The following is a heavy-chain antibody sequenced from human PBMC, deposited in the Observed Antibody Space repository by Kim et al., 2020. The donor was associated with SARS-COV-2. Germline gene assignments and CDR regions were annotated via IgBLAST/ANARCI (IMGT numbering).Heavy chain of an antibody. CDR1: GGSISSSSYY. J-gene: IGHJ5*02. CDR2: IYYSGST. Sequence: SETLSLTCTVSGGSISSSSYYWGWIRQPPGKGLEWIGSIYYSGSTYYNPSLKSRVTISVDTSKNQFSLKLSSVTAADTAVYYCARRGIGWIAAAGSGWFDPWGQGTLVTVSS. D-gene: IGHD6-13*01. V-gene: IGHV4-39*01. CDR3: ARRGIGWIAAAGSGWFDP.